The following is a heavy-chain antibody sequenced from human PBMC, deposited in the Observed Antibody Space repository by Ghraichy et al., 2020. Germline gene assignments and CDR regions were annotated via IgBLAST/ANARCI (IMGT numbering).Heavy chain of an antibody. J-gene: IGHJ4*02. V-gene: IGHV3-23*01. CDR2: ISGSGGST. CDR1: GFTFSSYA. D-gene: IGHD2-2*01. CDR3: AKIQLDIVVVPAAADFDY. Sequence: GGSLRLSCAASGFTFSSYAMSWVRQAPGKGLEWVSAISGSGGSTYYADSVKGRFTISRDNSKNTLYLQMNSLRAEDTAVYYCAKIQLDIVVVPAAADFDYWGQGTLVTVSS.